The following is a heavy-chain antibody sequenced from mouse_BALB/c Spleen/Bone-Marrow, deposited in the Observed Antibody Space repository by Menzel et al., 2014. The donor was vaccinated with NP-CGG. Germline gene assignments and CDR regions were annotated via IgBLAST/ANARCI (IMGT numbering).Heavy chain of an antibody. J-gene: IGHJ4*01. CDR2: IWSGGST. V-gene: IGHV2-2*02. CDR3: ARNPIRRDAMDY. Sequence: VHLVESGPGLVQPSQSLSITCTVSNFSLANYGVHWVRQSPGKGLEWLGVIWSGGSTDYNAAFRSRLSISKDNSKSQVFFKMNSLQANDTAIYYCARNPIRRDAMDYWGQGTSVTVSS. D-gene: IGHD2-12*01. CDR1: NFSLANYG.